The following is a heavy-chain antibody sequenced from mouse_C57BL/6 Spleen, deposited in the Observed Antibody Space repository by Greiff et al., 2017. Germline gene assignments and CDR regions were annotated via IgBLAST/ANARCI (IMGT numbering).Heavy chain of an antibody. J-gene: IGHJ4*01. CDR3: ARRDYYDKNYAMDY. CDR2: ISSGSSTI. Sequence: EVKLVESGGGLVKPGGSLKLSCAASGFTFSDYGMHWVRQAPEKGLEWVAYISSGSSTIYYADTVKGRFTISRDNAKNTLFLQMTSLRSEDTAMYYCARRDYYDKNYAMDYGGQGTSGTVSS. CDR1: GFTFSDYG. V-gene: IGHV5-17*01. D-gene: IGHD2-4*01.